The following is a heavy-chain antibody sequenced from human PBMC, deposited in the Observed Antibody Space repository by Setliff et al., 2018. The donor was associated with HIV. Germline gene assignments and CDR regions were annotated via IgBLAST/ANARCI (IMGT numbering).Heavy chain of an antibody. CDR2: INAGNGDT. Sequence: VKVSCKASGYTFTDYPVHWVRQAPGQRLEWMGWINAGNGDTKFSEKFQGRVTITRDTSASIAYMELSRLRSEDTAVYYCATLNSYGDYIGESSYWGQGTLVTVSS. V-gene: IGHV1-3*01. J-gene: IGHJ4*02. CDR3: ATLNSYGDYIGESSY. CDR1: GYTFTDYP. D-gene: IGHD4-17*01.